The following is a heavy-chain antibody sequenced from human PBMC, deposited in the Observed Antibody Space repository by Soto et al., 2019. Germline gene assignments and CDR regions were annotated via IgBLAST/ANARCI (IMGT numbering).Heavy chain of an antibody. CDR3: AKDRMNASSIWDAFDI. J-gene: IGHJ3*02. CDR1: GFNFRVYA. CDR2: IGSTDEPT. Sequence: GGSLRLSCAASGFNFRVYAMSWVRQTPGKGLEWVSTIGSTDEPTHNADSVKRRFTISRDNSRDTLYLQMNSLRAEDTAMYYCAKDRMNASSIWDAFDIWGRGRMVTVSS. V-gene: IGHV3-23*01. D-gene: IGHD2-21*01.